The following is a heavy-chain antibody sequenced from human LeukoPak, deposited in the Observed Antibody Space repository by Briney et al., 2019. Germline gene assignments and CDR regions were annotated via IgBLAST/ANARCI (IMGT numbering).Heavy chain of an antibody. V-gene: IGHV4-59*01. J-gene: IGHJ6*04. CDR3: ARHPQSYTGYYGMDV. CDR2: IYYSGST. D-gene: IGHD2-2*02. CDR1: GGSINSYY. Sequence: PSETLSLPCSVSGGSINSYYWTWIRQPPGKGLEWIGYIYYSGSTKYNPSLKSRVTISVDTSKNQFSLKLSSVTAADTAVYYCARHPQSYTGYYGMDVWGKGTTVTVSS.